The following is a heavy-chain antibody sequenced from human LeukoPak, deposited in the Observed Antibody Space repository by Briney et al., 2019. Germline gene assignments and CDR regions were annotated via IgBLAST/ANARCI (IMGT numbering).Heavy chain of an antibody. V-gene: IGHV4-30-4*01. CDR3: ARAGPHTTIVDY. CDR2: IYYSGST. J-gene: IGHJ4*02. Sequence: PSETLSLTCTVSGGSISSGDYYWSWIRQPPGKGLEWIGYIYYSGSTYYNPSLKSRVTISVDTSKNQFSLKLSSVTAADTAVYYCARAGPHTTIVDYWGQGTLVTVSS. CDR1: GGSISSGDYY. D-gene: IGHD3-22*01.